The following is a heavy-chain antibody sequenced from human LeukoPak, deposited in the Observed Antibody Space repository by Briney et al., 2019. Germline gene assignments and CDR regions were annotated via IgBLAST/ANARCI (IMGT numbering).Heavy chain of an antibody. D-gene: IGHD3-22*01. Sequence: KTSETLSLTCTVSGGSIGTYYWSWIRQPPGKGLEWIGEINHSGSTNYNPSLKSRVTISVDTSKNQFSLKLSSVTAADTAVYYCARTQVRYFDYWGQGTLVTVSS. V-gene: IGHV4-34*01. CDR2: INHSGST. J-gene: IGHJ4*02. CDR1: GGSIGTYY. CDR3: ARTQVRYFDY.